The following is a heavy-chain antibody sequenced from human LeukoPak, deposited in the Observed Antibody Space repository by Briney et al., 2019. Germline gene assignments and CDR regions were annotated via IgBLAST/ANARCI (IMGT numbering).Heavy chain of an antibody. J-gene: IGHJ4*02. CDR3: ARAVGPFDY. V-gene: IGHV3-33*01. CDR2: IWPDGSYK. Sequence: GGSLRLSCATSGFTFSTYGIHWVRQAAGKGLAWVAAIWPDGSYKYYADPVKGRSTISRDNSKNTVYLQMNTLRDEDTAVYYCARAVGPFDYWGQGTLVTVSS. CDR1: GFTFSTYG. D-gene: IGHD3-16*01.